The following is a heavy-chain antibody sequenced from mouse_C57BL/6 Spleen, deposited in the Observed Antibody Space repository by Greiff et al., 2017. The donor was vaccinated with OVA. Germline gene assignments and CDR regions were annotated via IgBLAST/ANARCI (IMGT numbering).Heavy chain of an antibody. D-gene: IGHD1-1*01. CDR1: GYTFTDYN. Sequence: VQLQQSGPELVKPGASVKIPCKASGYTFTDYNMDWVKHSHGKSLEWIGDINPNNGGTIYNQKFKGKATFTVDKSSSTAYMELRSLTSEDTAVYYCARDSSSWGAMDYWGQGTSVTVSS. V-gene: IGHV1-18*01. CDR3: ARDSSSWGAMDY. J-gene: IGHJ4*01. CDR2: INPNNGGT.